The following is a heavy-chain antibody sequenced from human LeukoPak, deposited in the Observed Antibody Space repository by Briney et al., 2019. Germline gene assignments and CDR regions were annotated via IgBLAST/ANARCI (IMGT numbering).Heavy chain of an antibody. Sequence: ASVKVSCKVSGYTLTELSRHWVRQAPGKGLEWMGGFDPEDGETIYAQKFQGRVTMPEDTSTDTAYMELSSLRSEDTAVYYCATEGSGTERVFGFDYWGQGTLVTVSS. CDR1: GYTLTELS. CDR2: FDPEDGET. D-gene: IGHD3-10*01. V-gene: IGHV1-24*01. CDR3: ATEGSGTERVFGFDY. J-gene: IGHJ4*02.